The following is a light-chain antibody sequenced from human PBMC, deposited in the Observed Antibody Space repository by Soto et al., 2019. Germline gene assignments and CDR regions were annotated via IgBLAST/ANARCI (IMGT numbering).Light chain of an antibody. CDR3: CSSAGSGNWL. V-gene: IGLV2-23*02. CDR1: SSDFGTYNL. CDR2: EVS. J-gene: IGLJ3*02. Sequence: QSALTQPASMSGSPGQSITISCTGTSSDFGTYNLVSWYQQYPGKAPKVMIYEVSKPPSGVSDRFSGSKSDNTASLTISGLQTEDEADYSCCSSAGSGNWLFGGGTKLTVL.